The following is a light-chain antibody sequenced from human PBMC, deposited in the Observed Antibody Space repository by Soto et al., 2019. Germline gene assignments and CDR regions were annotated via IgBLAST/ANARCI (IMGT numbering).Light chain of an antibody. Sequence: EIVLTQSPATLSLSPGERATLSCRASQSVSSYLAWYQQKPGQAPRLLIYDASNRATDIPARFSGSGSGTDFTLTISSLEPEEFAVYYCQQRSNWSLTFGGGTKVEIK. CDR3: QQRSNWSLT. J-gene: IGKJ4*01. V-gene: IGKV3-11*01. CDR2: DAS. CDR1: QSVSSY.